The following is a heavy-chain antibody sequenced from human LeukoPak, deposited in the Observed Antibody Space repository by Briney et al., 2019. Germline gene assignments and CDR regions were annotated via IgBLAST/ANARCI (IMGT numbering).Heavy chain of an antibody. V-gene: IGHV1-46*01. CDR1: GYTFTSYY. CDR3: ARDQYYDFWSGYYLQFDY. D-gene: IGHD3-3*01. Sequence: ASVKVSCKASGYTFTSYYMHWVRQAPGQGLEWMGIINPSGGSTSYAQKFQGRVTMTRDMSTSTVYMELSSLRSEDTAVYYCARDQYYDFWSGYYLQFDYWGQGTLVTVSS. CDR2: INPSGGST. J-gene: IGHJ4*02.